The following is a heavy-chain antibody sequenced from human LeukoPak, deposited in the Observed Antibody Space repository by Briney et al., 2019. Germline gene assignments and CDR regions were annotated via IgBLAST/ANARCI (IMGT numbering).Heavy chain of an antibody. CDR2: IIPIFGTA. CDR3: ARDYGDYSDY. V-gene: IGHV1-69*05. CDR1: GGTFSSYA. J-gene: IGHJ4*02. D-gene: IGHD4-17*01. Sequence: ASVKVSCKASGGTFSSYAISWVRQAPGHGLDWMGRIIPIFGTANYAQKFQGRVTITTDESTSTAYMELSSLRSEDTAVYYCARDYGDYSDYWGQGTLVTVSS.